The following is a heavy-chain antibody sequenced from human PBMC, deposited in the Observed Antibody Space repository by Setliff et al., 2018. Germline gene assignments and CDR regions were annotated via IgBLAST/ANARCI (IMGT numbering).Heavy chain of an antibody. CDR2: IYYSGST. Sequence: PSETLSLTCGVSGGSISSGGYYWSWIRQHPGKGLEWIGYIYYSGSTYYNPSLKSRVTISVDTSKNQFSLKLSSVTAADTAVYYCARDPLTTNRRRAFDIWGQGTMGTVSS. J-gene: IGHJ3*02. D-gene: IGHD4-17*01. V-gene: IGHV4-31*11. CDR1: GGSISSGGYY. CDR3: ARDPLTTNRRRAFDI.